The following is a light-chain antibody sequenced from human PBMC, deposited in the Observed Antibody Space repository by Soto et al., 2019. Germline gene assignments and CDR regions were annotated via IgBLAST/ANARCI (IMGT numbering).Light chain of an antibody. V-gene: IGLV4-69*01. J-gene: IGLJ3*02. Sequence: QPVLTQSPSASASLGASVKLTCTLSSGHSSYTIAWHQQQPEKGPRYLMTLNSDGSHSKGDGIPDRFSGSSSGAERYLSISNLQSEDEADYYCQTWGTGIEVFGGGTKLTVL. CDR1: SGHSSYT. CDR3: QTWGTGIEV. CDR2: LNSDGSH.